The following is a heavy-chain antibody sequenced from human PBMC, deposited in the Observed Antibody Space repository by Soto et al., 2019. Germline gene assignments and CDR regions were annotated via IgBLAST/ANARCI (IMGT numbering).Heavy chain of an antibody. CDR2: ISYDGSNK. D-gene: IGHD3-10*01. CDR3: AKDHYGSEIYGMDV. CDR1: GFTFSSYG. J-gene: IGHJ6*02. Sequence: GGSLRLSCEASGFTFSSYGMHWVRQAPGKGLEWVAVISYDGSNKYYADSVKGRFTISRDNGKNSLYLQMNSLRPEDTALYYCAKDHYGSEIYGMDVWGQGPTVTVSS. V-gene: IGHV3-30*18.